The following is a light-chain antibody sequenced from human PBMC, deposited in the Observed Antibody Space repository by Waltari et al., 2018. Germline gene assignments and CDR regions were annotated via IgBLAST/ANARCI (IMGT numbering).Light chain of an antibody. CDR1: QSISSW. CDR2: KAS. V-gene: IGKV1-5*03. CDR3: QQYNSYSPYT. Sequence: DIQMTQSPSTLSASVGDRVTITCRASQSISSWLAWYQQKPGKAPKLLIYKASSLESGVPSRFSGSGSGTEFTLTISSLQPDDCATDYCQQYNSYSPYTFGQGTKLEIK. J-gene: IGKJ2*01.